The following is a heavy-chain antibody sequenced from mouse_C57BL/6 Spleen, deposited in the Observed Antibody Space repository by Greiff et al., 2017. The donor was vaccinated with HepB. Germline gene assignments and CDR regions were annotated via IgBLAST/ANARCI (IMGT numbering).Heavy chain of an antibody. CDR3: ARKPGIRAFDY. J-gene: IGHJ4*01. CDR2: IYPYDSAT. D-gene: IGHD3-3*01. CDR1: GYTFTSYW. Sequence: VQLQQPGAELVKPGSSVKLSCKASGYTFTSYWMDWVKQRPGQGLEWIGNIYPYDSATHYNKKFKDKATLTVDKSSSTAYMQLSSLTSEDSAVYYGARKPGIRAFDYWGQGTSVTVSS. V-gene: IGHV1-61*01.